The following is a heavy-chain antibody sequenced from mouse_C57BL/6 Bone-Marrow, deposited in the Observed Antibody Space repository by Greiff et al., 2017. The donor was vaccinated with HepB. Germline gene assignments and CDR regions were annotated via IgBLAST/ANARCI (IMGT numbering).Heavy chain of an antibody. CDR1: GYTFTSYW. J-gene: IGHJ4*01. Sequence: QVQLQQPGAELVRPGTSVKLSCKASGYTFTSYWMHWVKQRPGQGPEWIGVIDPSDSYTNYNQKVKGKATLTVDTSSSTAYMQLSRLTSEDSAVYYCADGSRYYYAMDYWGQGTSVTVSS. D-gene: IGHD1-1*01. CDR3: ADGSRYYYAMDY. CDR2: IDPSDSYT. V-gene: IGHV1-59*01.